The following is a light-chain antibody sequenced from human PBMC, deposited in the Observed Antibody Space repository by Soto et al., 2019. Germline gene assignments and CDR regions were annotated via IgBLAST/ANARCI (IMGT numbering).Light chain of an antibody. CDR3: QQWGSSSWT. CDR1: QSVSNNY. J-gene: IGKJ1*01. Sequence: EIVFTHSPVTLSLSPVERATLPCRASQSVSNNYLAWYQQKPGQAPRLLIYGASTRATGIPDRFSGSGSGTDFTLTISRLEPEDFAVYYCQQWGSSSWTFGQGTKVDI. CDR2: GAS. V-gene: IGKV3-20*01.